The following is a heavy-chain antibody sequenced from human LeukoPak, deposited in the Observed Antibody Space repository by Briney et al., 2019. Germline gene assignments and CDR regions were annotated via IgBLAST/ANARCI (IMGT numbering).Heavy chain of an antibody. CDR1: GFTFSSYG. CDR3: ARGGCSGGACYLDS. D-gene: IGHD2-15*01. V-gene: IGHV3-30*02. Sequence: GSLRLSCAASGFTFSSYGMHWVRQAPGKGLEWVAFIRYDGSNKYYADSVKGRFTISRDNAKNTLYLQMNSLRAEDTAVYFCARGGCSGGACYLDSWGQGILVTVSS. CDR2: IRYDGSNK. J-gene: IGHJ4*02.